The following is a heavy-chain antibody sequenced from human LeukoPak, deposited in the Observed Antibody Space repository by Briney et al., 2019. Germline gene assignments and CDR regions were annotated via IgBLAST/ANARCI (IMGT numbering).Heavy chain of an antibody. D-gene: IGHD3-10*01. CDR1: GFTFSSYA. J-gene: IGHJ4*02. CDR3: ARDLGVGSGSYYFDY. V-gene: IGHV3-64*01. CDR2: ISSNGGST. Sequence: QPGRSLRLSCAASGFTFSSYAMHWVRQAPGKGLEYVSAISSNGGSTYYANSVKGRFTISRDNSKNTLYLQMGSLRAEGMAVYYCARDLGVGSGSYYFDYWGQGTLVTVSS.